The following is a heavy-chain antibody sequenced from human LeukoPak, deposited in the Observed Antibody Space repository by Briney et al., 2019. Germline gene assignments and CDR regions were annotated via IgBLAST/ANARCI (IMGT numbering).Heavy chain of an antibody. D-gene: IGHD3-22*01. CDR3: ARYDSSGYYPFFDY. CDR1: GGSISSSGYY. J-gene: IGHJ4*02. CDR2: IYYSGTT. V-gene: IGHV4-39*01. Sequence: PSETLSLTCTVSGGSISSSGYYWGWIRQPPGKGLEWIGTIYYSGTTYYNPSLKSRISISVDTSKNQFSLRLSSVTAADTAVYYCARYDSSGYYPFFDYWGQGTLVTVSS.